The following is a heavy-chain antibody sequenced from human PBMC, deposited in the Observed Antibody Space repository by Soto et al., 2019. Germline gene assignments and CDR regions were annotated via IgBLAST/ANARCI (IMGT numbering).Heavy chain of an antibody. Sequence: GGALRLSFAASGFTFSCHWMHWGRQAPGKGLVWVSRINSDGSSTTYADSVKGRFTISRDNAKNTLYLQMNSLRAEDTAVYYCARGRTAASADYWGQGALVTVSS. CDR3: ARGRTAASADY. V-gene: IGHV3-74*01. CDR1: GFTFSCHW. J-gene: IGHJ4*02. CDR2: INSDGSST. D-gene: IGHD2-2*01.